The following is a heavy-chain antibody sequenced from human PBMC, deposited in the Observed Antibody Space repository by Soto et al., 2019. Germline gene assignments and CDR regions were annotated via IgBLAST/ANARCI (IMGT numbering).Heavy chain of an antibody. D-gene: IGHD5-12*01. CDR1: RFMFSRYA. CDR2: ISGSGDST. V-gene: IGHV3-23*01. CDR3: VKEWTPRRAFDH. Sequence: VGSLRLSCAASRFMFSRYAMSWVRQAPGKGLEWVSGISGSGDSTFYADSVKGRFTISRDNSKNTVFLQMNNLRAEDTAKYYCVKEWTPRRAFDHWGQGTLVTVSS. J-gene: IGHJ4*02.